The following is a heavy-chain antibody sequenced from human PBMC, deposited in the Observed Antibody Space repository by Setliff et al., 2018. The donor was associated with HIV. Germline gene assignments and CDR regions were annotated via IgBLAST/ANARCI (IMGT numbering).Heavy chain of an antibody. CDR3: VIFSYSSG. CDR1: GFTFSRFW. J-gene: IGHJ4*02. D-gene: IGHD1-26*01. V-gene: IGHV3-74*01. CDR2: INNDTTTT. Sequence: GGSLRLSCAASGFTFSRFWMHWVRQAPGQGLVWVSGINNDTTTTTYADSVKGRFSISRDNAKNTLYLEMNGLRGEDTAVYYCVIFSYSSGWGRGTQVTVSS.